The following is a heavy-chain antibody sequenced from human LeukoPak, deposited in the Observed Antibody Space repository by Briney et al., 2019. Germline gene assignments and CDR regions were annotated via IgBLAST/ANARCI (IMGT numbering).Heavy chain of an antibody. CDR1: GGSISSYY. CDR3: AGRAQTTGWSFDY. CDR2: IHSSGST. D-gene: IGHD6-19*01. V-gene: IGHV4-4*07. J-gene: IGHJ4*02. Sequence: PSETLSLTCIVSGGSISSYYWSWIRQPAGKGLEWIGQIHSSGSTSYNPSLKSRVAMSVDTSKNQFSLELSSVTAADTAVYYCAGRAQTTGWSFDYWGQGALVTVSS.